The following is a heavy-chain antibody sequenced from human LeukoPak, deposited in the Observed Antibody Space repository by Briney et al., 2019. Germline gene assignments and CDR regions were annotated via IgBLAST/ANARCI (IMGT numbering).Heavy chain of an antibody. Sequence: GGSLRLSCAASGFTFSSYAMHWVRQAPGKGLEWVAVISYDGSNKYYADSVKGRFTISRDNAKNSLYLQMNSLRAEDTAVYYCASGGSSWYYYYGMDVWGQGTTVTVSS. D-gene: IGHD6-13*01. CDR1: GFTFSSYA. J-gene: IGHJ6*02. CDR2: ISYDGSNK. V-gene: IGHV3-30*04. CDR3: ASGGSSWYYYYGMDV.